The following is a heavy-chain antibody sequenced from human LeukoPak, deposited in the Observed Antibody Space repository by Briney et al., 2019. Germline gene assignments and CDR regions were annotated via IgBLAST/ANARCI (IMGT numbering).Heavy chain of an antibody. CDR3: AREPRDGYYYGMDV. D-gene: IGHD1-14*01. CDR2: INAGNGNT. V-gene: IGHV1-3*01. CDR1: GYTFTSYA. Sequence: ASVKVSCKASGYTFTSYAMHWVRQAPGQRLEWMGWINAGNGNTKYSQKFQGRVTITRDTSASTAYMELSSLRSEDTAVYYCAREPRDGYYYGMDVWGQGTTVTVSS. J-gene: IGHJ6*02.